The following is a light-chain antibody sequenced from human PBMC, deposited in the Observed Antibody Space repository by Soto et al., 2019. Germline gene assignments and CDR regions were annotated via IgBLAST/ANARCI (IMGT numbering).Light chain of an antibody. J-gene: IGLJ2*01. CDR1: SSNIGSYT. Sequence: QSVLTQPPSASGTPVQRVTISCSGSSSNIGSYTVNWYQQLPGAAPKLLIYINDQRPSGVPDRFSGSKSGTSASLAISGLQSEDEADYYCAAWDDSLNGLVFGGGTKLTVL. CDR2: IND. CDR3: AAWDDSLNGLV. V-gene: IGLV1-44*01.